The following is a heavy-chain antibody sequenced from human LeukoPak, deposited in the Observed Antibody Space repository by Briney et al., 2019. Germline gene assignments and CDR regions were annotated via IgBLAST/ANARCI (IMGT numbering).Heavy chain of an antibody. Sequence: GGSLRLSCAASGFTVSSNYMSWVRQAPGKGLEWVSVIYSGGSTYYADSVKGRFTISRDNSKNTLYLQMNSLRAEDTAVYYCAKYAMGQWYFDYWGQGTLVTVSS. J-gene: IGHJ4*02. D-gene: IGHD6-19*01. CDR1: GFTVSSNY. V-gene: IGHV3-53*01. CDR3: AKYAMGQWYFDY. CDR2: IYSGGST.